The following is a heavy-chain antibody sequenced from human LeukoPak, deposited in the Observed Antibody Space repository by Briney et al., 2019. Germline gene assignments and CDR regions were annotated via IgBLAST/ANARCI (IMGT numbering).Heavy chain of an antibody. CDR2: ICYDGSNK. CDR1: GFTFSSYG. Sequence: GGSLRLSCAASGFTFSSYGMHWVRQAPGKGLEWVAVICYDGSNKYYADSVKGRFTISRDNSKNTLYLQMNSLRAEDTTVYYCARDGSLSEAARSGSNWFDPWGQGTLVTVSS. V-gene: IGHV3-33*01. D-gene: IGHD6-6*01. J-gene: IGHJ5*02. CDR3: ARDGSLSEAARSGSNWFDP.